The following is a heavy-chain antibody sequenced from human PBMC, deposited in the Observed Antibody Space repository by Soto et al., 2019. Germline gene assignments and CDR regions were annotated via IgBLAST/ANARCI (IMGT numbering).Heavy chain of an antibody. J-gene: IGHJ4*02. V-gene: IGHV3-21*06. Sequence: PXESLGLSCAASGFTFTRYSMNWVRQAPGKGLEWVSSISSTTNYIYYGDSMKGRFTISRDNAKNSLYLEMNSLRAEDTAVYYCARESEDLTSNFDYWGQGTLVTVSS. CDR3: ARESEDLTSNFDY. CDR1: GFTFTRYS. CDR2: ISSTTNYI.